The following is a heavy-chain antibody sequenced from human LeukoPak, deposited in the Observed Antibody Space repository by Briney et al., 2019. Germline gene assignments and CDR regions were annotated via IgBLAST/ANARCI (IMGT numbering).Heavy chain of an antibody. CDR1: GGTFSSYA. Sequence: ASVKVSCKASGGTFSSYAISWVRQAPGQGLEWMGRIIPILGIANYAQKFQGRVTITADKSTSTAYMELSSLRSEDTAVYYCARDMTMAGEVPQYWGQGTLVTVSS. J-gene: IGHJ4*02. CDR2: IIPILGIA. CDR3: ARDMTMAGEVPQY. D-gene: IGHD6-19*01. V-gene: IGHV1-69*04.